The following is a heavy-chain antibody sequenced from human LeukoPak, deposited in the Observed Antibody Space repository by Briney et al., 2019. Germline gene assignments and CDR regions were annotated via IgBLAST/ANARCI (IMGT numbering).Heavy chain of an antibody. CDR3: ARTSVVVVVAATQISWFDP. CDR1: GGSISSGGYY. V-gene: IGHV4-31*03. Sequence: SQTLSLTCTVSGGSISSGGYYWSWIRQHPGKGLEWIGYIYYSGSTYYNPSLKSRVTISVDTSKNQFSLKLSSVTATDTAVYYCARTSVVVVVAATQISWFDPWGQGTLVTVSS. D-gene: IGHD2-15*01. CDR2: IYYSGST. J-gene: IGHJ5*02.